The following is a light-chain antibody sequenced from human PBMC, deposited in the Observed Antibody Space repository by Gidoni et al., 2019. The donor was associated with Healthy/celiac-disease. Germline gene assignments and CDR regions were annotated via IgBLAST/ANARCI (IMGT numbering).Light chain of an antibody. CDR3: MQALQTPLT. CDR2: LGS. J-gene: IGKJ2*01. V-gene: IGKV2-28*01. Sequence: DIVMNQSRLSLHVTPGEPASISCRSSQSLLHSNGYNYLDWYLQKPVQSPQLLIYLGSNRASGVPDRFSGSGSGTYFTLKISRVEAEDVGVYYCMQALQTPLTFGHGTKLEIK. CDR1: QSLLHSNGYNY.